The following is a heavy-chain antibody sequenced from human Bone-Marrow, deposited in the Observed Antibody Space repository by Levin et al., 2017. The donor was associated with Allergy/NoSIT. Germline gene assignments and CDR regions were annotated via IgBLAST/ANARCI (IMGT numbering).Heavy chain of an antibody. CDR1: GGGIGRSLHY. V-gene: IGHV4-39*01. CDR3: ARQKYYDFQWGLNFDL. CDR2: IFWSGTT. J-gene: IGHJ2*01. Sequence: PSETLSLTCTISGGGIGRSLHYWTWVRQPPGKGLEWIGSIFWSGTTYYNSSLARRLSLSVDRSGSGKEFSLRLRSVSVADTAVYFCARQKYYDFQWGLNFDLWGRGTPVTVS. D-gene: IGHD3/OR15-3a*01.